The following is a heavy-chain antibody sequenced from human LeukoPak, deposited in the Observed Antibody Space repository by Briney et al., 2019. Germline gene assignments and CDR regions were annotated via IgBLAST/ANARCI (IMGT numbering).Heavy chain of an antibody. CDR1: GFTFGDYA. CDR2: IRSKAYGGTT. D-gene: IGHD3-22*01. CDR3: TRQRLLGDYYYYGMDV. V-gene: IGHV3-49*04. Sequence: GGSQRLSCTASGFTFGDYAMSWVRQAPGKGLEWVGFIRSKAYGGTTEYAASVKGRFTISRDDSKSIAYLQMNSLKTEDTAVYYCTRQRLLGDYYYYGMDVWAKGPRSPSP. J-gene: IGHJ6*02.